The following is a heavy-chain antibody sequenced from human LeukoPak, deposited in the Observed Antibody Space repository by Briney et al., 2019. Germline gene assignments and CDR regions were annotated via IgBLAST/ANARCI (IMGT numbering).Heavy chain of an antibody. CDR2: ISAYNGNT. J-gene: IGHJ6*03. Sequence: ASVKVSCKASGYTFTSYGISWVRQAPGQGLEWMGWISAYNGNTNYAQKLQGRVTMTTDTSTSAAYMELRSLRSDDTAVYYCARDEYCSSTRCSYPPDYDYYMDVWGKGTTVTVSS. CDR1: GYTFTSYG. D-gene: IGHD2-2*01. V-gene: IGHV1-18*01. CDR3: ARDEYCSSTRCSYPPDYDYYMDV.